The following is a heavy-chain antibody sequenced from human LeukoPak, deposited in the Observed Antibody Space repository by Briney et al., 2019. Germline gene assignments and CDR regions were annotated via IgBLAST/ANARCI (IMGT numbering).Heavy chain of an antibody. CDR3: AREPLLYSSSSHAFDI. V-gene: IGHV1-2*02. CDR2: INPNSGGT. J-gene: IGHJ3*02. CDR1: GYTFTGYY. D-gene: IGHD6-6*01. Sequence: ASVKVSCKASGYTFTGYYIYWVRQAPGQGLEWMGWINPNSGGTNYAQKFQGRVTMTRDTSISTAYMELSRLRSDDTAVYYCAREPLLYSSSSHAFDIWGQGTMVTVSS.